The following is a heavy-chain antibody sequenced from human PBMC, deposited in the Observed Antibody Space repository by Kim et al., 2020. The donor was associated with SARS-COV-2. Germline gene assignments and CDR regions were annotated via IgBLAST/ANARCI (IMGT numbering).Heavy chain of an antibody. D-gene: IGHD3-10*01. Sequence: GGSLRLSCAASGFTFDDYAMHWVRQAPGKGLEWVSGISWNSGSIGYADSVKGRFTISRDNAKNSLYLQMNSLRAEDTALYYCAKTPYGSGSYLFDYWGQGTLVTVSS. CDR3: AKTPYGSGSYLFDY. CDR2: ISWNSGSI. V-gene: IGHV3-9*01. J-gene: IGHJ4*02. CDR1: GFTFDDYA.